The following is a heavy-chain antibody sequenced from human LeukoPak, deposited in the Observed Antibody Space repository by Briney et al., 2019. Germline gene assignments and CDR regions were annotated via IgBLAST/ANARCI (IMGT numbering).Heavy chain of an antibody. CDR2: FDPEDGET. V-gene: IGHV1-24*01. J-gene: IGHJ4*02. D-gene: IGHD4-17*01. Sequence: GALVKVSCKVSGYTLTELSMHWVRQAPGKGLEWMGGFDPEDGETIYAQKFQGRVTMTEDTSTDTAYMELSSLRSEDTAVYYCATADYGDYVLDYWGQGTLVTVSS. CDR3: ATADYGDYVLDY. CDR1: GYTLTELS.